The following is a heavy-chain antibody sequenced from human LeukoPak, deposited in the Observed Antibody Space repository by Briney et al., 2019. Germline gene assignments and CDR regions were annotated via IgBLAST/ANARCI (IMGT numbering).Heavy chain of an antibody. CDR3: AELGITMIGGV. Sequence: GGSLRLSCAASGFTFSSYAMSWVRQAPGKGLEWVSSIPRSGGSTFYADSVEGRFTISRDNSKNTLYLQMNSLRAEDTAVYYCAELGITMIGGVWGKGTTVTISS. CDR2: IPRSGGST. V-gene: IGHV3-23*01. CDR1: GFTFSSYA. J-gene: IGHJ6*04. D-gene: IGHD3-10*02.